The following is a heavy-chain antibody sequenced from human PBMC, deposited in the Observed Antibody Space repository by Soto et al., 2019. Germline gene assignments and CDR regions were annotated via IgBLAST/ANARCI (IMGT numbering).Heavy chain of an antibody. CDR2: INAGNGNT. CDR3: ARGFPMVRGVTKRDNWFDP. Sequence: ASVKVSCKASGYTFTSYAMHWVRQAPGQRLEWMGWINAGNGNTKYSQKFQGRVTITRDTSASTAYMELSSLRSEDTAVYYCARGFPMVRGVTKRDNWFDPWGQGTLVTVSS. D-gene: IGHD3-10*01. CDR1: GYTFTSYA. J-gene: IGHJ5*02. V-gene: IGHV1-3*01.